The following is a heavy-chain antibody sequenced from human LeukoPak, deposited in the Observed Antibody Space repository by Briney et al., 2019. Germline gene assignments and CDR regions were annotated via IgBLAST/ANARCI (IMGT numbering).Heavy chain of an antibody. D-gene: IGHD6-13*01. V-gene: IGHV4-31*03. CDR3: ARERGSSCPFVY. J-gene: IGHJ4*02. Sequence: SETLSLTCTVSGGSITSGAYYWSWIRHHPGKCLEWIGNIYYSGSTYYNPSLKSRVTISVDTSKNQFSLKLSSVTAADTAVYYCARERGSSCPFVYWGQGTLVAVSS. CDR1: GGSITSGAYY. CDR2: IYYSGST.